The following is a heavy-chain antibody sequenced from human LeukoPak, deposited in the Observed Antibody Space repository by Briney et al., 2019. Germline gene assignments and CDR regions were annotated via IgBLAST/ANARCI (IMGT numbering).Heavy chain of an antibody. V-gene: IGHV5-51*01. CDR1: GYRFTTSW. D-gene: IGHD3-16*01. CDR2: ISPGDSDT. Sequence: GESLKISCKGSGYRFTTSWIGWVRQMPGKGLEWMWIISPGDSDTRYSPSFQGQVTISADKSINTAYLQWSSLKASDTAMYYCARGVYYDNVWGFDPWGQGTLVTVSS. J-gene: IGHJ5*02. CDR3: ARGVYYDNVWGFDP.